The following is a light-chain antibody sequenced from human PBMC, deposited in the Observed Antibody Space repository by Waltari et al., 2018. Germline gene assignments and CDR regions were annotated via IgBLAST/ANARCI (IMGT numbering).Light chain of an antibody. J-gene: IGKJ1*01. CDR3: QQYGSSPWT. Sequence: EIVLTQSPGTLSLSPGERATLSCRASQSVSSSYLAWYQQKPGKAPRVLIHGASNRATGVPDRFRGRGSGTDFTLTISRLEPEDFAVYYCQQYGSSPWTFGQGTKVEIK. CDR1: QSVSSSY. V-gene: IGKV3-20*01. CDR2: GAS.